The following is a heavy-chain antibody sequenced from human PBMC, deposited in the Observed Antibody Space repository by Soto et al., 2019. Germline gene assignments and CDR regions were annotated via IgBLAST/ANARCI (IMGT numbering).Heavy chain of an antibody. V-gene: IGHV3-30*18. CDR3: AKXSVGYCSSTSCYDGMDV. D-gene: IGHD2-2*01. CDR2: ISYDGSNK. J-gene: IGHJ6*02. CDR1: GFTFSSYG. Sequence: PGGSLRLSCAASGFTFSSYGMHWVRQAPGKGLEWVAVISYDGSNKYYADSVKGRFTISRDNSKNTLYLQMNSLRAEDTAVYYCAKXSVGYCSSTSCYDGMDVWGQGTTVTVSS.